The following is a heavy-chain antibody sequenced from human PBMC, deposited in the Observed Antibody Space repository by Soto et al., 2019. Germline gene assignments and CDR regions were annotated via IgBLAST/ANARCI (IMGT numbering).Heavy chain of an antibody. J-gene: IGHJ4*02. D-gene: IGHD6-13*01. CDR3: AKYRRTAAEGYTLDY. CDR2: IFYTGST. Sequence: PSETLSLTCTVSGDSMNNFYWSWIRQPPGKTLEWIGNIFYTGSTTYNPSLESRITMSVDTSKNQFSLRLSSVSAADTAVYFCAKYRRTAAEGYTLDYWGRGTLVTVPQ. CDR1: GDSMNNFY. V-gene: IGHV4-59*01.